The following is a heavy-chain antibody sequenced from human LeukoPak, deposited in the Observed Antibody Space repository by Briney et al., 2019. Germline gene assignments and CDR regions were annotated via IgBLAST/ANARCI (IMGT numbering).Heavy chain of an antibody. J-gene: IGHJ6*04. CDR3: ARDVGRGYYYYGMDV. D-gene: IGHD2-15*01. CDR2: ISSRSSYI. V-gene: IGHV3-21*01. CDR1: GFTFSSYS. Sequence: GGSLRLSCAASGFTFSSYSMNWVRQAPGKGLEWVSSISSRSSYIYYAGSVKGRFTISRDNAKNSLYLQMNSLRAEDTAVYYCARDVGRGYYYYGMDVWGKGTTVTVSS.